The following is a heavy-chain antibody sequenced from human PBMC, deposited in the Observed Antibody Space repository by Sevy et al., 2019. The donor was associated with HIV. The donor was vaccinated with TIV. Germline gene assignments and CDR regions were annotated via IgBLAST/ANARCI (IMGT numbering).Heavy chain of an antibody. Sequence: GGSLRLSCAASGFTFDDYTMHWVRQAPGKGLEWVSLISWDGGSTYYADSVKGRFTISRDNSKNSLYLQMNSLRTEDTAFYYWAKAGPRITFLGGVPWGGREVGGQG. CDR2: ISWDGGST. CDR1: GFTFDDYT. V-gene: IGHV3-43*01. D-gene: IGHD3-3*01. J-gene: IGHJ6*02. CDR3: AKAGPRITFLGGVPWGGREV.